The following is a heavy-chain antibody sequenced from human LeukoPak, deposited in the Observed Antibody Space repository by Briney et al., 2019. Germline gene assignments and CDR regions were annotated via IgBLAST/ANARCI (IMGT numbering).Heavy chain of an antibody. CDR3: VGAHAGNSCFDY. V-gene: IGHV1-2*02. D-gene: IGHD4-23*01. Sequence: ASVKLSCKASGYTFTAYYMHWVRQAPGQGLEWMGWINANSGDTNYEQTFQGRVTVTRDTSINTAYVELRGLMSDDTAVYYCVGAHAGNSCFDYWGQGTLVTVSS. CDR2: INANSGDT. CDR1: GYTFTAYY. J-gene: IGHJ4*02.